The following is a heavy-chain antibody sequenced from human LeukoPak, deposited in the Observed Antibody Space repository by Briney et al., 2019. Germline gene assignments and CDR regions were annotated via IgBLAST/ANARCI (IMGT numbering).Heavy chain of an antibody. V-gene: IGHV4-31*03. J-gene: IGHJ5*02. CDR2: IYYSGST. Sequence: SQTLSLTCTVSGGSISSGGYYWSWIRQHPGKGLEWIGYIYYSGSTYYNPSLKSRVTISVDTSKNQFSLKLSSVTAADTAVYYCARVRKRITMIVGAVPWFDPWGQGTLVTVSS. CDR3: ARVRKRITMIVGAVPWFDP. D-gene: IGHD3-22*01. CDR1: GGSISSGGYY.